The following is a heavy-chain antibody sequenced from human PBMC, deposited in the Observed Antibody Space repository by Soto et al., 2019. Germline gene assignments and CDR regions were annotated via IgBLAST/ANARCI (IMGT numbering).Heavy chain of an antibody. CDR3: ATLRAIAAAALDDY. Sequence: SETLSLTCAVYGGSFSGFYWSWIRQPPGKGLEWIGEINHSGSTNYNPSLKSRVTISVDTSKNQFSLKLSSVTAADTAVYYCATLRAIAAAALDDYWGQGTLVTVSS. CDR1: GGSFSGFY. V-gene: IGHV4-34*01. D-gene: IGHD6-13*01. CDR2: INHSGST. J-gene: IGHJ4*02.